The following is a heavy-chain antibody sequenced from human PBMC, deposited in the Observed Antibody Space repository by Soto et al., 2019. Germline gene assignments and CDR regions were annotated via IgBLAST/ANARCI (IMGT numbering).Heavy chain of an antibody. CDR1: GFTFSSYA. J-gene: IGHJ4*02. D-gene: IGHD4-17*01. CDR2: ISGSGGST. Sequence: EVQLLESGGGLVQPGGSLRLSCAASGFTFSSYAMSWVRQAPGKGLEWVSAISGSGGSTYYADSVKGRFTISRDNSKNTLYLQMNSLRAEDTAVYYCAKDRPDYGDYEGSFDYWGQGTLVTVSS. CDR3: AKDRPDYGDYEGSFDY. V-gene: IGHV3-23*01.